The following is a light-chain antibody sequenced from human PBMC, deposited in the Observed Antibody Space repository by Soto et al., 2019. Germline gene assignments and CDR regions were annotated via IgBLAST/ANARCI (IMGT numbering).Light chain of an antibody. CDR3: LQDYDYPWT. CDR2: AAS. V-gene: IGKV1-6*01. Sequence: AIQMTQSPSSLSASVGDRVTVTCRASQGVGNDLGWYQHKPGKAPKLLIFAASTLQTGVPSRFSGSGSGTDFTLTISRLQAEDSATYYCLQDYDYPWTFGQGPKVEVK. CDR1: QGVGND. J-gene: IGKJ1*01.